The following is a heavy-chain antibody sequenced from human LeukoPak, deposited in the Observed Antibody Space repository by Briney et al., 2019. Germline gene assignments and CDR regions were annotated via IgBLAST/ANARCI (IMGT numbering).Heavy chain of an antibody. D-gene: IGHD4-17*01. CDR2: IYYSGST. V-gene: IGHV4-34*01. J-gene: IGHJ6*03. CDR1: GGSFSGYY. Sequence: SETLSLTCAVYGGSFSGYYWSWIRQPPGKGLEWIGSIYYSGSTYYNPSLKSRVTISVDTSKNQFSLKLSSVTAADTAVYYCARDGPRGLAYGDYYYYYMDVWGKGTTVTISS. CDR3: ARDGPRGLAYGDYYYYYMDV.